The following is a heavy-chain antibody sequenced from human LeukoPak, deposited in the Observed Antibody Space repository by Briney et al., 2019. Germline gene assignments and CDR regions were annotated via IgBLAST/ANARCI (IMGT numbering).Heavy chain of an antibody. D-gene: IGHD6-13*01. CDR2: INHSGST. J-gene: IGHJ4*02. V-gene: IGHV4-34*01. CDR3: ARRILAAAGTPMGY. Sequence: PSETLSLTCAVYGGSFSGYYWSWIRQPPGKGLEWIGEINHSGSTNYNPSLKSRVTISVDTSKNQFSLKLSSVTAAHTAVYYCARRILAAAGTPMGYWGQGMLVTVSS. CDR1: GGSFSGYY.